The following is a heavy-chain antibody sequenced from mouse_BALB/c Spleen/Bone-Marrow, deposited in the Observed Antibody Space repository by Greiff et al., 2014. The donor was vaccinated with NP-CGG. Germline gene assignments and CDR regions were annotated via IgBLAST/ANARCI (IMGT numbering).Heavy chain of an antibody. Sequence: VQLQQSGAELARPGASVKLSCKASGYTFTSYWMQWVKQRPGQGLEWIGAIYPGDGDTRYTQKFKGKATLTADKSSSTAYMQLSSLASEDSAVYYCARKYGNYRGYFDVRGAGTTVTVSS. J-gene: IGHJ1*01. CDR1: GYTFTSYW. CDR3: ARKYGNYRGYFDV. V-gene: IGHV1-87*01. CDR2: IYPGDGDT. D-gene: IGHD2-10*02.